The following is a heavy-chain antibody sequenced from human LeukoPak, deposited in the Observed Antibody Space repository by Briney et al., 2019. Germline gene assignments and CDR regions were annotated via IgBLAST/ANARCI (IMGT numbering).Heavy chain of an antibody. CDR3: ARVRFYGMDV. CDR2: IYHSGST. Sequence: SETLSLTCTVSGGSISTYYWNWIRQPPGKGLEWIGYIYHSGSTNYNPSLQSRVTISVDTSKNQFSLNLNSVTAADTAVYYCARVRFYGMDVWGQGTTVTVSS. J-gene: IGHJ6*02. CDR1: GGSISTYY. V-gene: IGHV4-59*01.